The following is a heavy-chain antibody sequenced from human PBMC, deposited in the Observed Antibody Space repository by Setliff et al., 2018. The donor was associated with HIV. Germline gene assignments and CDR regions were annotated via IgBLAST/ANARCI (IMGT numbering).Heavy chain of an antibody. Sequence: KTSETLSLTCTVSGGSISSYYWSWSRQPPGKGLEWIGYIYTSGSTNYNPSLKSRVTISVDTSKNQFSLKLSSVTAADTAVYYCARVAGTGFDYWGQGTLVTVSS. D-gene: IGHD6-19*01. J-gene: IGHJ4*02. CDR3: ARVAGTGFDY. CDR2: IYTSGST. CDR1: GGSISSYY. V-gene: IGHV4-4*08.